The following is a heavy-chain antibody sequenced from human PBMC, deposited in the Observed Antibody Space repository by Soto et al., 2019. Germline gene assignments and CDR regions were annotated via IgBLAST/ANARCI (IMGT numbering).Heavy chain of an antibody. CDR1: GFTVTNKD. Sequence: GSLRLSCAGSGFTVTNKDMSWIRQAPGKGLEWVSIIYGGGATYYTDSVKGRFTISRDSSKNTLFLQMNSLRVEDTAVYYCARLLRVFPWHFDYWGQGTLVTVSS. CDR3: ARLLRVFPWHFDY. V-gene: IGHV3-66*01. J-gene: IGHJ4*02. D-gene: IGHD3-3*01. CDR2: IYGGGAT.